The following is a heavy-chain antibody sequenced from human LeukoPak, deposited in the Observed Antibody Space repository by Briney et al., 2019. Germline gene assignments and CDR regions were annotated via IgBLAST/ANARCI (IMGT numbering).Heavy chain of an antibody. V-gene: IGHV6-1*01. CDR2: TYYRSTWLY. J-gene: IGHJ4*02. CDR1: GDSVSINTAA. Sequence: SQTLSLTCALSGDSVSINTAAWNWIRQSPSRGLEWLGRTYYRSTWLYDYALSLKSRININPDTSKNQFSLHLNSVTPEDTAVYYCVRDGEGGLDYFDYWGRGTLVTVSS. D-gene: IGHD3-16*01. CDR3: VRDGEGGLDYFDY.